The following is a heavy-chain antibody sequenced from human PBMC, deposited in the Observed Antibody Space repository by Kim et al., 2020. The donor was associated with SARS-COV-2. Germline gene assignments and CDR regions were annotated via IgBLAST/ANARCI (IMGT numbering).Heavy chain of an antibody. D-gene: IGHD3-16*01. CDR3: AREEREEYYAYYHGMDV. Sequence: ASVKVSCKASGYTFTDYFMHWVRQAPGQGLEWMGWIIPKTGGTNYAQKFQGRVTMTRDTSISTVYLELSRLRSDDTAVYYCAREEREEYYAYYHGMDVWGQGTTVTVSS. CDR1: GYTFTDYF. CDR2: IIPKTGGT. J-gene: IGHJ6*02. V-gene: IGHV1-2*02.